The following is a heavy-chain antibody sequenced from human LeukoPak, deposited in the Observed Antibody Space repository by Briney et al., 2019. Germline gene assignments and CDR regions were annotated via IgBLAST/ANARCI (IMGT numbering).Heavy chain of an antibody. J-gene: IGHJ4*02. CDR2: IKEDGSEK. V-gene: IGHV3-7*01. Sequence: GGSLRLSCAASGFTFSNYWMSWVRQAPGKGLEWVADIKEDGSEKYYVDSVKGRFTISRDNAKNSLSLQVNSLSAEDTAVYYCARSRSGYYEDYWGQGTLVTVSS. D-gene: IGHD3-22*01. CDR1: GFTFSNYW. CDR3: ARSRSGYYEDY.